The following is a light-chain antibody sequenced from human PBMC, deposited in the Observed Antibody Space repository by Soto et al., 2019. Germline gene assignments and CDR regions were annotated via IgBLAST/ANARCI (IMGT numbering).Light chain of an antibody. CDR2: GAS. CDR3: QQYGSSPGT. Sequence: EIVLTQSPGTLSLSPGERATLSCRASQSVSSSYLAWYQQKPGQAPRLLIYGASSRATGIPDRFSGSGSGTDFALTISRKEPEDFAVYYCQQYGSSPGTFGQVTRLEIK. CDR1: QSVSSSY. J-gene: IGKJ5*01. V-gene: IGKV3-20*01.